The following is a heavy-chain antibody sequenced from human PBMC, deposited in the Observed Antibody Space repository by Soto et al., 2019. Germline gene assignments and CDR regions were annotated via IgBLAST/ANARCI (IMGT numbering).Heavy chain of an antibody. CDR1: GFTFSSYV. CDR2: ISGSGGST. Sequence: GGSMRLSCAASGFTFSSYVMSLVCQAPGKGLEWVSAISGSGGSTYYADSVKGRFTISRDHSKNTLYLQMNSLRAEDTAVYYCAKESTYTIKTEGYCSGGSCYSDYYGMDAWGQGTTVTVSS. CDR3: AKESTYTIKTEGYCSGGSCYSDYYGMDA. J-gene: IGHJ6*02. V-gene: IGHV3-23*01. D-gene: IGHD2-15*01.